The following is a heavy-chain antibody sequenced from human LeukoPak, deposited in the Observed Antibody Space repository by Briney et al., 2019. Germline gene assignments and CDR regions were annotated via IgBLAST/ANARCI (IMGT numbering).Heavy chain of an antibody. CDR2: ISGSGGTT. D-gene: IGHD2-15*01. V-gene: IGHV3-23*01. CDR1: GFTFSSYA. Sequence: PGRSLRLSCAASGFTFSSYAMRWVRQAPGKWREWGSAISGSGGTTFYPDSVTGRFTISRDNSKNTLYLHMNSLRADDTAFYYCSKGYDAAVVAAAPGDSWGQGTLVTVSS. J-gene: IGHJ4*02. CDR3: SKGYDAAVVAAAPGDS.